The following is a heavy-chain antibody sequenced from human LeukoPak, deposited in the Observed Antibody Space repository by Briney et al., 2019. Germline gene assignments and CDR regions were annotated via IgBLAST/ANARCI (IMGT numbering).Heavy chain of an antibody. CDR3: ARGAPVVVPSDYGPGYFRL. Sequence: ASVKVSCKASGYTFTSYDINWVRQATGQGLEWMGWMNPNSGNTGYAQKFQGRVTMTTDTSTSTVYMELSSLRSEDTAVYYCARGAPVVVPSDYGPGYFRLWGQGTLVTVSS. CDR2: MNPNSGNT. D-gene: IGHD2-15*01. V-gene: IGHV1-8*01. J-gene: IGHJ1*01. CDR1: GYTFTSYD.